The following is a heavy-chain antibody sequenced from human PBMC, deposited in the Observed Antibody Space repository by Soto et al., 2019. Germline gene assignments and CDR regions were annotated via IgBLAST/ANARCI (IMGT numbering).Heavy chain of an antibody. V-gene: IGHV5-10-1*01. CDR2: IDPSDSYT. CDR1: GYSFTSYW. J-gene: IGHJ6*02. CDR3: ASSYTLNYGMDV. D-gene: IGHD3-16*02. Sequence: GESLKISCKGSGYSFTSYWISWVRQMPGKGLEWMGRIDPSDSYTNYSLSFQGHVTISADKSISTAYLQWSSLKASDTAMYYCASSYTLNYGMDVWGQGTTVTVSS.